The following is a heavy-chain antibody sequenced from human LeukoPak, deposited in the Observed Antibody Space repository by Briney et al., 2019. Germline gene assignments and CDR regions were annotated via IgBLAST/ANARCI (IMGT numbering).Heavy chain of an antibody. CDR1: GGSISSGGYY. CDR3: AREYSSSSCFDP. Sequence: TSETLSLTCPVSGGSISSGGYYWSWIRQHPGKGLEWIGYIYYSGSTYYNPSLKSRVTISVDTSKNQFSLKLSSVTAADTAVYYCAREYSSSSCFDPWGQGTLVTVSS. V-gene: IGHV4-31*03. J-gene: IGHJ5*02. CDR2: IYYSGST. D-gene: IGHD6-6*01.